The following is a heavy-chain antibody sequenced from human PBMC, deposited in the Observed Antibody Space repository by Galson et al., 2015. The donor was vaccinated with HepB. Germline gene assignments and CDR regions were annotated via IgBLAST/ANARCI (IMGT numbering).Heavy chain of an antibody. V-gene: IGHV4-39*01. J-gene: IGHJ4*02. CDR1: GGSISSSSYY. Sequence: ETLSLTCTVSGGSISSSSYYWGWIRQPPGQGLEWIGSIYYSGSTYYNPSLKSRVTISVDTSKNQFSLKLSSVTAADTAVYYCARLHLGRSVIPHFDYWGQGTLVTVSS. D-gene: IGHD3-22*01. CDR3: ARLHLGRSVIPHFDY. CDR2: IYYSGST.